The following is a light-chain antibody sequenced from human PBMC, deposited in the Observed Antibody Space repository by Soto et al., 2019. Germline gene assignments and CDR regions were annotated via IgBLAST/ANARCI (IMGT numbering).Light chain of an antibody. J-gene: IGLJ2*01. Sequence: QSALTQPASVSGSPGQSITISCTGTISDVGGYNYVSWYQQHPGKAPKLMISDVSNRPSGVSNRFSGSKSGNTASLTISGLQAEDEADYYCSSYTTNSTSVVFGGGTKLTVL. V-gene: IGLV2-14*01. CDR3: SSYTTNSTSVV. CDR1: ISDVGGYNY. CDR2: DVS.